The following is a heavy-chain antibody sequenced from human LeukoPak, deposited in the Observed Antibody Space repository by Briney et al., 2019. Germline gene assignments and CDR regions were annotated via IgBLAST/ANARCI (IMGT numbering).Heavy chain of an antibody. V-gene: IGHV1-2*06. J-gene: IGHJ4*02. CDR2: INPNSGGT. Sequence: GASVKVSCKSSGYTFIDYYIHWVRQAPGQGLGWMGRINPNSGGTNSAQTFQGRVTMTRDTSISTAYMELNRLTSDDTAVYYCARDLPSTPNWELDYWGQGTLVTVSS. CDR3: ARDLPSTPNWELDY. CDR1: GYTFIDYY. D-gene: IGHD7-27*01.